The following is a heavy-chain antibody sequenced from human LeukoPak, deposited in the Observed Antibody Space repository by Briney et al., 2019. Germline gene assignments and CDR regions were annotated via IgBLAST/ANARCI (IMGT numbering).Heavy chain of an antibody. CDR3: AKDRDFYDRHSFTPDAFDT. D-gene: IGHD3-22*01. CDR1: GFIFSSYA. V-gene: IGHV3-21*01. Sequence: KSGGSLRLSCAASGFIFSSYAMNWVRQVPGKGLEWVSTVSCNGIYIFYADSVRGRFTISRDDANHSLHLQMDSLRAEDTAVYYCAKDRDFYDRHSFTPDAFDTWGQGTMVTVSS. CDR2: VSCNGIYI. J-gene: IGHJ3*02.